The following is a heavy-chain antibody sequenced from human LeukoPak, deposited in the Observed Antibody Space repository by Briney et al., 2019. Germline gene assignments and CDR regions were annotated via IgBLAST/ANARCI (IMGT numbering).Heavy chain of an antibody. Sequence: GGSLRLSCAASGFTFSSYSMNWVGQAPGKGLEWVSSISSSSSYIYYADSVKGRFTISRDNAKNSLYLQMNSLRAEDTAVYYCAREFHDYGDYFGAFDIWGQGTMVTVSS. CDR1: GFTFSSYS. CDR2: ISSSSSYI. V-gene: IGHV3-21*01. D-gene: IGHD4-17*01. J-gene: IGHJ3*02. CDR3: AREFHDYGDYFGAFDI.